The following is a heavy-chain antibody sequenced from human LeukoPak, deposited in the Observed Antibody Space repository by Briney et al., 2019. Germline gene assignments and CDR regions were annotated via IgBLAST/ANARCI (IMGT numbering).Heavy chain of an antibody. CDR1: GGSISSSSYY. V-gene: IGHV4-39*01. D-gene: IGHD1-1*01. J-gene: IGHJ4*02. CDR2: IYYSGST. CDR3: ASYNWNDARFDC. Sequence: SETLSLTCTVSGGSISSSSYYWGWIRQPPGKGLEWIGSIYYSGSTYYNPSLKSRVTISVDTSKNQFSLKLSSVTAADTAVYYCASYNWNDARFDCWGQGTLVTVSS.